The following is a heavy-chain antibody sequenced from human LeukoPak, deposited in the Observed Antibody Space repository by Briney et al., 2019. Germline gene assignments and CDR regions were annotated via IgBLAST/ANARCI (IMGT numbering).Heavy chain of an antibody. CDR3: ARDCGGSCYYYYYGMDV. V-gene: IGHV3-23*01. D-gene: IGHD2-15*01. Sequence: GGSLRLSCAASGFTFSSYAMSWVRQAPGKGLEWVSAISGSGGSTYYADSVKGRFTISRDNSKNTLYLQMNSLKAEDTAVYYCARDCGGSCYYYYYGMDVWGQGTTVTVSS. CDR1: GFTFSSYA. J-gene: IGHJ6*02. CDR2: ISGSGGST.